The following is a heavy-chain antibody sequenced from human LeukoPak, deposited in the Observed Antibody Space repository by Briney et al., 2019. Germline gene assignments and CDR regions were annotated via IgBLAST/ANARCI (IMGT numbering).Heavy chain of an antibody. D-gene: IGHD4-17*01. Sequence: GGSLRLSCAASGFTFSSYAMSWVRQAPGKGLEWISYITSSSSAIYYADSVKGRFTISRDNAKNSLYLQMNSLRAEDTAVYYCARAAGDFGAYIDYWGQGTLVAVSS. V-gene: IGHV3-48*04. CDR3: ARAAGDFGAYIDY. CDR2: ITSSSSAI. J-gene: IGHJ4*02. CDR1: GFTFSSYA.